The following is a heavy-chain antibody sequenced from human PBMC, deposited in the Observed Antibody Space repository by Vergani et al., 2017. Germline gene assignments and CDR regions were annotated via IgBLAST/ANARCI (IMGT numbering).Heavy chain of an antibody. D-gene: IGHD3-10*01. CDR2: MNRNSGNT. J-gene: IGHJ6*03. Sequence: QVQLVQSGAEVKKPGASVKVSCKASGYTFTSYDTNWVRQATGQGLEWMGWMNRNSGNTGYAQKFQGRVTMSKNTSISTAYMEMSSLRTEDTAVYYCACGTGESRYYYYYMDVWGKGSTVTVSS. V-gene: IGHV1-8*01. CDR1: GYTFTSYD. CDR3: ACGTGESRYYYYYMDV.